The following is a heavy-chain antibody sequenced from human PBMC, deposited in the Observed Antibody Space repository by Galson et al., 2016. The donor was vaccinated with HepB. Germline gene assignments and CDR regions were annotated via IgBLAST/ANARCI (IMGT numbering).Heavy chain of an antibody. V-gene: IGHV3-33*01. CDR3: ARDGTTHPTSTWFWGWSGTGNFDN. J-gene: IGHJ4*02. D-gene: IGHD6-13*01. CDR1: GFTFSSHA. CDR2: VWHDGSNK. Sequence: SLRLSCAASGFTFSSHAMHWVRQAPGKGLEWVAVVWHDGSNKYYVDSVKGRFTISRDNSKNTMFLQMNSLRAEDTAVYYCARDGTTHPTSTWFWGWSGTGNFDNWGQGTLVTVSS.